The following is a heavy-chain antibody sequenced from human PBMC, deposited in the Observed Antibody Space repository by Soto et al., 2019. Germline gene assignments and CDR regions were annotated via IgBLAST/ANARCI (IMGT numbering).Heavy chain of an antibody. CDR3: ALRFLEWLNNWFDP. V-gene: IGHV1-69*06. Sequence: QVQLVQSGAEVKKPGSSVKVSCKASGGTFSSYAISWARQAPGQGLEWMGGIIPIFGTANYAQKFQGRVTITADKSTSTAYMELSSLRSEDTAVYYCALRFLEWLNNWFDPWGQGTLVTVSS. D-gene: IGHD3-3*01. J-gene: IGHJ5*02. CDR2: IIPIFGTA. CDR1: GGTFSSYA.